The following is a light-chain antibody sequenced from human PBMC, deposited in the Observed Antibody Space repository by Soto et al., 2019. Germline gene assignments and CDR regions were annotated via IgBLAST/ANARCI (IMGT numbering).Light chain of an antibody. CDR1: SSNIGSNY. J-gene: IGLJ7*01. Sequence: QSVLTQPPSASGTPGQSVTISCSGSSSNIGSNYVYSYKQLPGTAPKLLIYRNNQRPSGVPDRFSGSKSGTSASLAISGLRSEDEADYYCAAWDDSLSGPVFGGGTQLTVL. CDR3: AAWDDSLSGPV. V-gene: IGLV1-47*01. CDR2: RNN.